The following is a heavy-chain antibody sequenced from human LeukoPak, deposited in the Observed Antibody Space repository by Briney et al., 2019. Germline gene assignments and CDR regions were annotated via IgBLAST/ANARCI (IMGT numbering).Heavy chain of an antibody. J-gene: IGHJ3*02. CDR2: IYSGGST. D-gene: IGHD3-22*01. CDR1: GFTVSSNY. V-gene: IGHV3-66*01. CDR3: ARDWRYYDSSGYHDAFDI. Sequence: GGSLRLSCAASGFTVSSNYMSWVRQAPGKGLEWVSVIYSGGSTYYADSVKGRFTISRDNSKNTLYLQMNSLRAEDTAVYYCARDWRYYDSSGYHDAFDIWGQGTMVTVSS.